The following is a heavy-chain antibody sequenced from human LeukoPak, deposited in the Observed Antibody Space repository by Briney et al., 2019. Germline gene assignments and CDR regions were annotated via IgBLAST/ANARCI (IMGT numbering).Heavy chain of an antibody. D-gene: IGHD2-15*01. CDR2: IRYDGSNK. CDR1: GFTFSTYG. Sequence: GGSLRLSCAASGFTFSTYGMHWVRQTPGKGLEWVAFIRYDGSNKVYVDSVKGRFTISRDNSKNTLYLQMDSLRAEDTAVYYCAKSCSGGSCFPDSWGQGTWSPSPQ. CDR3: AKSCSGGSCFPDS. V-gene: IGHV3-30*02. J-gene: IGHJ4*02.